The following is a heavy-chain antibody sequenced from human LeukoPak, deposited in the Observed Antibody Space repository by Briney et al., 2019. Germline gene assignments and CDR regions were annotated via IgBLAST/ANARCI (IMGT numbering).Heavy chain of an antibody. D-gene: IGHD3-16*01. CDR3: ARASSPLRPLYYFDY. CDR2: IYYSGST. V-gene: IGHV4-59*01. J-gene: IGHJ4*02. Sequence: ASETLSLTCTVSGGSISSYYWSWIRQPPGKGLEWIGYIYYSGSTNYNPSLKSRVTISVDTSKNQFSLKLSSVTAADTAVYYCARASSPLRPLYYFDYWGQGTLVTVSS. CDR1: GGSISSYY.